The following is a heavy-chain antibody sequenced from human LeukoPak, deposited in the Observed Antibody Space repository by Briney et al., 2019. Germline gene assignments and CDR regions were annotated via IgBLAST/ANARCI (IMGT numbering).Heavy chain of an antibody. Sequence: GGSLRLSCEASGFTFGDYWMTWVRQAPGKGLEGVGNIKQDGSENHYVDSVKGRFTISRDNAKNSLYLQMNSLRAEDTAVYYCATYWRHFDWLLSDIWGLGTMVTVSS. CDR2: IKQDGSEN. V-gene: IGHV3-7*05. J-gene: IGHJ3*02. CDR3: ATYWRHFDWLLSDI. D-gene: IGHD3-9*01. CDR1: GFTFGDYW.